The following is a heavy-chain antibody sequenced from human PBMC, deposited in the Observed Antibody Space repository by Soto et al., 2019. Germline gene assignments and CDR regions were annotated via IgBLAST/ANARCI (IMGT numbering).Heavy chain of an antibody. CDR1: GFIISDYG. Sequence: GGSLRLSCAVSGFIISDYGVTWVRQAPGKGLEWVSGFSGGGGGTFYADSVKGRFTISRDDPKNTAYLQMNSLGAEDTAVYYCVRWNGFGDRWGQGTLVTVSS. D-gene: IGHD1-1*01. J-gene: IGHJ5*02. CDR3: VRWNGFGDR. V-gene: IGHV3-23*01. CDR2: FSGGGGGT.